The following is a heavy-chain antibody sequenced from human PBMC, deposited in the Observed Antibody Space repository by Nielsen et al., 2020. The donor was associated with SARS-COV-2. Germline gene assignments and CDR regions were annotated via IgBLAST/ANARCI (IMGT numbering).Heavy chain of an antibody. CDR3: ARDLRSNRSSSS. J-gene: IGHJ4*02. V-gene: IGHV3-21*01. CDR1: GFTFSSYS. Sequence: GESLKISCAASGFTFSSYSMNWVRQAPGKGLEWVSSISSSSSYIYYADSVKGRFTISRDNAKNSLYLQMNSLRAEDTAVYYCARDLRSNRSSSSWGQGTLVTVSS. D-gene: IGHD6-13*01. CDR2: ISSSSSYI.